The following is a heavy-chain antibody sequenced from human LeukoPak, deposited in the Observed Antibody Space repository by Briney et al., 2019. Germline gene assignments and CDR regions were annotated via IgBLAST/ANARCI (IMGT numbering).Heavy chain of an antibody. CDR1: GFTFNTYA. J-gene: IGHJ4*02. CDR2: IAYDGNNK. Sequence: GGSLRLSCAASGFTFNTYAMHWVRQAPGKGLEWVAVIAYDGNNKYYADSVKGRFTISSDTSKNTVDVQMTSLRTEDTAIYYCTKNRLAGTTEFAYWGQGTRVTVSS. D-gene: IGHD6-19*01. V-gene: IGHV3-30-3*02. CDR3: TKNRLAGTTEFAY.